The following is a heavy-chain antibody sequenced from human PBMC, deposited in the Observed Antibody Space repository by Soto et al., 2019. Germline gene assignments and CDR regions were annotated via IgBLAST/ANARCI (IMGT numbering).Heavy chain of an antibody. V-gene: IGHV1-18*04. CDR1: GYTFTSYG. Sequence: ASVKVSCKASGYTFTSYGISWVRQAPGQGLEWMGWISAYNGNTNYAQKLQGRVTMTTDTSTSTAYMELRSLRSDDTAVYYCARGFEDIVLPGPNWFDPWGQGTLVTVSS. J-gene: IGHJ5*02. D-gene: IGHD2-8*02. CDR2: ISAYNGNT. CDR3: ARGFEDIVLPGPNWFDP.